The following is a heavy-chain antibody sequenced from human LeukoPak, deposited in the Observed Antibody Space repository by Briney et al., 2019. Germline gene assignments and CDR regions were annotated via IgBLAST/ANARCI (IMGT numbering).Heavy chain of an antibody. Sequence: GGSLRLSCAASGFIFSSYSMNWVRQAPGKGLEWVSSISSSSTYISYADSVKGRFTISRDNAKSSLYLQMNSLRAEDTAVCSCARDYYDSSGSFDYWGQGTLVTVSS. CDR3: ARDYYDSSGSFDY. CDR2: ISSSSTYI. CDR1: GFIFSSYS. J-gene: IGHJ4*02. D-gene: IGHD3-22*01. V-gene: IGHV3-21*01.